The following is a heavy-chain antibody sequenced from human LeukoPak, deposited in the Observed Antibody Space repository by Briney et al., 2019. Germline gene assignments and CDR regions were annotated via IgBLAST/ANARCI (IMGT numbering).Heavy chain of an antibody. CDR2: IIPIFGTA. V-gene: IGHV1-69*13. CDR1: GGTFSSYA. CDR3: ARDPIVVPAAIHYYYYGMDV. J-gene: IGHJ6*02. Sequence: SVKVSCKASGGTFSSYAISWVRQAPGQGLEWMGGIIPIFGTANYAQKFQGRVTITADESTSTAYMELSSLRSGDTAVYYCARDPIVVPAAIHYYYYGMDVWGQGTTVTVSS. D-gene: IGHD2-2*01.